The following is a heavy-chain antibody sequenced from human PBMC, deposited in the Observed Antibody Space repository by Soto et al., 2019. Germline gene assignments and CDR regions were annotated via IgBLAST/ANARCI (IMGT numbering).Heavy chain of an antibody. CDR2: ISSSGSTI. V-gene: IGHV3-11*01. Sequence: QVQLVESGGGLVKPGGSLRLSCAASGFTFSDYYMSWIRQAPGKGLEWVSYISSSGSTIYYADSVKGRFTISRDNAKNSLYLQMTSVRAEDTAVYYCARDLNGGLLWFGGNWFDPWGQGTLVTVSS. CDR1: GFTFSDYY. D-gene: IGHD3-10*01. J-gene: IGHJ5*02. CDR3: ARDLNGGLLWFGGNWFDP.